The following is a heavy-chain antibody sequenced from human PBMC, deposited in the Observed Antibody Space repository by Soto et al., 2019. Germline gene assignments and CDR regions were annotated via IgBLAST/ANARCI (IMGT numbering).Heavy chain of an antibody. J-gene: IGHJ4*02. CDR1: GGSISRYY. V-gene: IGHV4-59*01. CDR3: ARDHSSGWSRVFDY. D-gene: IGHD6-19*01. CDR2: IYYSGST. Sequence: QVQLQESGPGLVKPSETLSLTCTVSGGSISRYYWRWIRQAPGKGLEWIGYIYYSGSTNYNPSLKSRVTTSVDTSKSQFSLKLRSVTAADTAVYYCARDHSSGWSRVFDYWGQGTLVTVSS.